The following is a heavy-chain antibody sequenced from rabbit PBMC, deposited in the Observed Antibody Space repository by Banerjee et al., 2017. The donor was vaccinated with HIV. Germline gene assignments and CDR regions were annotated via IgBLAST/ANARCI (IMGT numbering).Heavy chain of an antibody. CDR2: IYAGGSGST. V-gene: IGHV1S40*01. CDR1: GIDFSGGYD. Sequence: QSLEESGGDLVKPGASLTLTCKASGIDFSGGYDMCWVRQAPGKGLEWIGCIYAGGSGSTDYASWVNGRFTISLDSAQNTVFLQMTSLTASDTATYFCGRERNSYYKYFGLWGPGTLVTVS. J-gene: IGHJ4*01. D-gene: IGHD8-1*01. CDR3: GRERNSYYKYFGL.